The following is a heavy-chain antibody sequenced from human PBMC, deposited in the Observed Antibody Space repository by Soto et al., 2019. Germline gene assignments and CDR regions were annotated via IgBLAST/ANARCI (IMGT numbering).Heavy chain of an antibody. J-gene: IGHJ3*02. CDR1: GGSVSSGSYY. Sequence: QVQLQESGPGLVKPSETLSLTCTVSGGSVSSGSYYWSWIRQPPGKGLEWIGYIYYSGSTNYNPSLKSRVTISVDTSKHQFSLKLSSVTAADTAVYYCARDYGDTGGAFDIWGQGTMVTVSS. D-gene: IGHD4-17*01. V-gene: IGHV4-61*01. CDR3: ARDYGDTGGAFDI. CDR2: IYYSGST.